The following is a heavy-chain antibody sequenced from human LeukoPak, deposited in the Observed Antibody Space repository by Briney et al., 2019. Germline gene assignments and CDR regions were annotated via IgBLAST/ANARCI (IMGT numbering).Heavy chain of an antibody. Sequence: ASVKVSCKASGYTFTGYYMHWVRQTPGQGLEWMGWINPNSGGTNYAQKFQGRVTMTRDTSISTAYMELSRLRSDDTAVYYCARDRVVVVPAAIEDGDWFDPWGQGTLVTVSS. V-gene: IGHV1-2*02. CDR2: INPNSGGT. CDR1: GYTFTGYY. J-gene: IGHJ5*02. D-gene: IGHD2-2*02. CDR3: ARDRVVVVPAAIEDGDWFDP.